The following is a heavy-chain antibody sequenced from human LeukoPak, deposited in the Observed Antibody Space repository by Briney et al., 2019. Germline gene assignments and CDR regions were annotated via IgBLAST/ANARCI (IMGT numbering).Heavy chain of an antibody. D-gene: IGHD3-9*01. J-gene: IGHJ5*02. Sequence: ASVKVSCKASGYTFTSYGISWVRQAPGQGLEWMGWISAYNGNTNYAQTLQGRFTMTTDTSTSTAYMALRSLRCDDTAVYYCARGYDILTGTGWFDPWGQGTLVTVSS. CDR2: ISAYNGNT. V-gene: IGHV1-18*01. CDR1: GYTFTSYG. CDR3: ARGYDILTGTGWFDP.